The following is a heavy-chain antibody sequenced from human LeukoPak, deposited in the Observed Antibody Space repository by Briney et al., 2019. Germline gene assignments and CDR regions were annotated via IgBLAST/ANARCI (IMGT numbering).Heavy chain of an antibody. CDR2: INPNSGGT. V-gene: IGHV1-2*04. CDR1: GYTFTGYY. Sequence: ASVKVSCKASGYTFTGYYMHWVRQAPGQGLEWMGWINPNSGGTNYAQKFQGWVTMTRDTSISTAYMELSRLRSDDTAVYYCARERGPLGYCSGGSCYFDGMDVWGQGTTVTVSS. D-gene: IGHD2-15*01. CDR3: ARERGPLGYCSGGSCYFDGMDV. J-gene: IGHJ6*02.